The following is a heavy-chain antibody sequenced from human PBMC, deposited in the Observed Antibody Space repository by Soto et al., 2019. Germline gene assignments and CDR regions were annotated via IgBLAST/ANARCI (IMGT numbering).Heavy chain of an antibody. V-gene: IGHV3-66*01. D-gene: IGHD2-8*02. Sequence: EVQLVESGGGLVQPGGSLRLSCAASGFTVSSNYMSWVRQAPGKGLEWVSVIYSGGSTYYADSVKGRFTISRDNSKNTLDLQINSLRAEDTAVYYCARDLVRAMDAWCQGTTVTVSS. CDR2: IYSGGST. CDR1: GFTVSSNY. J-gene: IGHJ6*02. CDR3: ARDLVRAMDA.